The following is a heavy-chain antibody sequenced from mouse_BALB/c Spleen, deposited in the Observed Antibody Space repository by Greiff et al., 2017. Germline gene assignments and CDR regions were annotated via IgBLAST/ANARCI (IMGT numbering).Heavy chain of an antibody. CDR3: ARGNDYLYAMDY. CDR2: IWGDGST. CDR1: GFSLTGYG. Sequence: QVQLKESGPGLVAPSQSLSITCTVSGFSLTGYGVNWVRQPPGKGLEWLGMIWGDGSTDYNSALNSGLSISKDHSKSQVFLKMNSLQTDDTARYYCARGNDYLYAMDYWGQGTSVTVSS. V-gene: IGHV2-6-7*01. D-gene: IGHD2-4*01. J-gene: IGHJ4*01.